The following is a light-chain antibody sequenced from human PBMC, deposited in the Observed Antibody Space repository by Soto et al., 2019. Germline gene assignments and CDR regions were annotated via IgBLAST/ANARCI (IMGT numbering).Light chain of an antibody. Sequence: DIQLTQSPASLSASVGDRVTITCRASESISRYLNWYQQKPGKAPNLLIYATSTLQSGVPSRFSGNGSGTDFSLTISSLQPEDYATYSCQQSYSLLWTFGQGTKVDIK. CDR2: ATS. CDR1: ESISRY. CDR3: QQSYSLLWT. J-gene: IGKJ1*01. V-gene: IGKV1-39*01.